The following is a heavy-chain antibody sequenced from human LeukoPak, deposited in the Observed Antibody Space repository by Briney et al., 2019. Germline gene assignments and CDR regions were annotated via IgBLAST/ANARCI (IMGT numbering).Heavy chain of an antibody. D-gene: IGHD2-2*01. Sequence: GGSLRLSCAASGFTFSSYAMSWVRQAPGKGLEWVSAISGSGGSSYYADSVKGRFTISRDNSKNTLYLQMNSLRAEDTAVYYCAKARGSSTSLFFDYWGQGTLVTVSS. CDR1: GFTFSSYA. J-gene: IGHJ4*02. V-gene: IGHV3-23*01. CDR3: AKARGSSTSLFFDY. CDR2: ISGSGGSS.